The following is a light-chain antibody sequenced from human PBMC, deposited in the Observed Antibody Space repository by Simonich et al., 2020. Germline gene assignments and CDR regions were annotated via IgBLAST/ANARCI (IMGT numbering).Light chain of an antibody. Sequence: QSALTQPRSVSGSPGQSVTISCIGTSSDVGGYHHVSWYQQHPAKAPKLMIYDVSKRPSGVPDRFSGSKSGNTASLTISGLQAEDEADYYCCSYAGSYTLVFGGGTKLTVL. J-gene: IGLJ2*01. V-gene: IGLV2-11*01. CDR3: CSYAGSYTLV. CDR1: SSDVGGYHH. CDR2: DVS.